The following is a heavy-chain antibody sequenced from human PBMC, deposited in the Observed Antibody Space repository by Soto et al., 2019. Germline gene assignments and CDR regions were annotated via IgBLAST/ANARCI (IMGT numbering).Heavy chain of an antibody. CDR3: ASIQLWPAYYYYGMDV. CDR2: IYYSGST. D-gene: IGHD5-18*01. J-gene: IGHJ6*02. CDR1: GGSVSSGSYY. V-gene: IGHV4-61*01. Sequence: SETLSLTCTVSGGSVSSGSYYWSWIRQPAGKGLEWIGYIYYSGSTNYNPSLKSRVTISADTSKNQFSLKLSSVTAADTAVYYCASIQLWPAYYYYGMDVWGQGTTVTVSS.